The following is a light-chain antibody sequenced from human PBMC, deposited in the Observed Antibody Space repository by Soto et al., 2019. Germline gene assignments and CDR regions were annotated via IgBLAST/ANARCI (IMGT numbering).Light chain of an antibody. J-gene: IGLJ2*01. Sequence: QSALTQPASVSGSPGQSITISCTGTSSDVGGYNYVSWYQQHPGKAPKLMIYEVSNRPSGVSNRFSGSKSGNTASLTISGLQAEDEADYYCSSYTSSSVVFGRGTQLIV. CDR1: SSDVGGYNY. CDR3: SSYTSSSVV. CDR2: EVS. V-gene: IGLV2-14*01.